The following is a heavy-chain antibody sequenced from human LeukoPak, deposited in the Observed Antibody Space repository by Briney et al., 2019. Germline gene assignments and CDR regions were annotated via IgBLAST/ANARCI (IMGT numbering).Heavy chain of an antibody. Sequence: GGSLRLSCAASGFTFSSYGMHWVRQAPGKGLVWVSRINSDGSSTSYADSVKGRFTISRDNAKNTLYLQMNSLRAEDTAVYYCARDRGLSSTFWSGYDNWFDPWGQGTLVTVSS. CDR2: INSDGSST. CDR3: ARDRGLSSTFWSGYDNWFDP. CDR1: GFTFSSYG. V-gene: IGHV3-74*01. D-gene: IGHD3-3*01. J-gene: IGHJ5*02.